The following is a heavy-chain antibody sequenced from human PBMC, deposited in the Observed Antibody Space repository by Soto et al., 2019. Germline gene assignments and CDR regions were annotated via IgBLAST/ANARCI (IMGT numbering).Heavy chain of an antibody. Sequence: PGGSLRLSCAASGFTFDDYAMHWVRQAPGKGLEWVSGISWNSGSIAYADSVKGRFTISRDHAKNSLYLQMDSLRAEDTALYYCAKDIVATLKSRYMDVWGKGTTVTVSS. CDR2: ISWNSGSI. CDR1: GFTFDDYA. V-gene: IGHV3-9*01. CDR3: AKDIVATLKSRYMDV. J-gene: IGHJ6*03. D-gene: IGHD5-12*01.